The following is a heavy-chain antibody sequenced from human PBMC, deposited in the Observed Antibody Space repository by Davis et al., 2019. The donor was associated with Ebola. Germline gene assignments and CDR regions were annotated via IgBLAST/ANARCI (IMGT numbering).Heavy chain of an antibody. J-gene: IGHJ4*02. CDR2: ISGSGGSI. Sequence: GGSLRLSCAASGFTFRSYGMHWVRQTPGKGLEWVSAISGSGGSIYYADSVKGRFTISRDNSMNTLYLQMNSLTTEDTAVYYCAKGYHSLGFDYWGQGTLVTVSS. V-gene: IGHV3-23*01. CDR1: GFTFRSYG. CDR3: AKGYHSLGFDY. D-gene: IGHD7-27*01.